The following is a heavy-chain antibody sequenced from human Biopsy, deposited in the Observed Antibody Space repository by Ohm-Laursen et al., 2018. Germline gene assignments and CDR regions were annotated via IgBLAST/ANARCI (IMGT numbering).Heavy chain of an antibody. J-gene: IGHJ6*02. CDR1: GYSFTKYY. CDR2: INPTGGTT. D-gene: IGHD3-9*01. CDR3: ARDETGSSVFGPYYYGMDV. Sequence: SVKVSCKASGYSFTKYYINWVRQAPGQGLEWMGIINPTGGTTSYAEKFQGRVTLTRDTSTGTAYLELNSLIYEDTALYYCARDETGSSVFGPYYYGMDVWGQGTTVTVSS. V-gene: IGHV1-46*01.